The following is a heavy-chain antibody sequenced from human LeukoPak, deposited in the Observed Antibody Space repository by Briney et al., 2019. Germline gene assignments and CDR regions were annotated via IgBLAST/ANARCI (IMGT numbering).Heavy chain of an antibody. D-gene: IGHD3-3*01. CDR3: ARENYDFWSGYYRTHNWFDP. CDR1: GYTFTSNY. Sequence: ASVKVSCKASGYTFTSNYMHWVRQAPGQGLEWMGVIAPSSGTTNYAQKFQGRVTMTRDTSISTAYMELSRLRSDDTAVYYCARENYDFWSGYYRTHNWFDPWGQGTLVTVSS. CDR2: IAPSSGTT. V-gene: IGHV1-2*02. J-gene: IGHJ5*02.